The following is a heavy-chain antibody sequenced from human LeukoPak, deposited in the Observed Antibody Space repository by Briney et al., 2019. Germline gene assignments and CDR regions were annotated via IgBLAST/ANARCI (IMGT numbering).Heavy chain of an antibody. D-gene: IGHD3-16*01. CDR2: INSNSGNT. CDR3: ASGRRGGYGLDV. CDR1: GYTFTDYY. J-gene: IGHJ6*02. Sequence: VKVSCKASGYTFTDYYIHWVRQAPGQGLEWMGWINSNSGNTEYAGAFQGRVTMTRDTSISTFYMDLVGLKSDDTAVYYYASGRRGGYGLDVWDQGTTVTVSS. V-gene: IGHV1-2*02.